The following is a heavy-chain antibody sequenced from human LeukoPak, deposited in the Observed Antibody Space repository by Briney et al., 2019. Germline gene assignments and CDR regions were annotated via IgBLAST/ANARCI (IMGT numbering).Heavy chain of an antibody. Sequence: SQTLSLTCGISGDSVSSKSGGWNWIRQSPSRGLEWLGRIYYRTHWYDDYAASVRSRITINPDTSKNQFSLKLSSVTAADTAVYYCARGRSGYYRFDYWGQGTLVTVSS. D-gene: IGHD3-22*01. CDR2: IYYRTHWYD. CDR1: GDSVSSKSGG. V-gene: IGHV6-1*01. J-gene: IGHJ4*02. CDR3: ARGRSGYYRFDY.